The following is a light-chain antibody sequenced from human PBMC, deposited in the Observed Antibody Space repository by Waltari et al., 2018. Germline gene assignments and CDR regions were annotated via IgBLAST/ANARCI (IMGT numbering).Light chain of an antibody. CDR2: DAS. CDR1: QSVSKY. V-gene: IGKV3-11*01. Sequence: EIVLTQSPAPLSLSPGERATLSCRASQSVSKYLVWYQQRPGQARRLIIYDASNRAIGIPARFSGSGSGTDFTFTISRLEPEDFAVYYCQQRNSWLITFGQGTRLEIK. CDR3: QQRNSWLIT. J-gene: IGKJ5*01.